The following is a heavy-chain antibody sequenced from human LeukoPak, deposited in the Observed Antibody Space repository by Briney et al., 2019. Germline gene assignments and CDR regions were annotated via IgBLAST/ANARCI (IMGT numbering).Heavy chain of an antibody. V-gene: IGHV3-11*04. D-gene: IGHD3-9*01. CDR2: ISGDGSDI. CDR1: GFRTSDSY. J-gene: IGHJ4*02. Sequence: PGGSLRLSCAVSGFRTSDSYMTWIRQTPGKGLEWLAYISGDGSDIFYADSVKGRFTISRDNAKNSLYLQMNSLRAEDTAVYYCAREPPSHYDILAGPFDYWGQGTLVTVSS. CDR3: AREPPSHYDILAGPFDY.